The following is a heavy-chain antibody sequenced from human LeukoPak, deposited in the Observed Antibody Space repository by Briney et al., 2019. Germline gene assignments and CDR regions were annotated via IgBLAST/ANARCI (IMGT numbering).Heavy chain of an antibody. Sequence: PSETLSLTCAVYGGSFRGYYWSWLRQPPGKGVEWIGEINHSGSTNYNPSLKSRVTISVDTSKTQFSLKLSSVTAADTAVYYCAREEFTMVRGVIYWGQGTLVTVSS. CDR3: AREEFTMVRGVIY. V-gene: IGHV4-34*01. CDR2: INHSGST. J-gene: IGHJ4*02. D-gene: IGHD3-10*01. CDR1: GGSFRGYY.